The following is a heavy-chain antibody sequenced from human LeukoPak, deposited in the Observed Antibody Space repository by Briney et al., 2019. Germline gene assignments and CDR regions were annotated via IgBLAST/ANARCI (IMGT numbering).Heavy chain of an antibody. CDR3: ARAPITSPFYFDY. CDR1: GFAFAEHG. J-gene: IGHJ4*02. D-gene: IGHD2-2*01. V-gene: IGHV3-20*04. CDR2: INWSGGST. Sequence: GGSLRLSCTASGFAFAEHGMSWVRQVPGKGLEWVSGINWSGGSTGYADPLRGRFTISRDNAKNSLYLQMDSLRAKDTALYYCARAPITSPFYFDYWGQGTLVTVSP.